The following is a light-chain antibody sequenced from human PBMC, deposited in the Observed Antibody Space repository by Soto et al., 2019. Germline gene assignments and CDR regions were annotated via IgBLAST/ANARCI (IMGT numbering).Light chain of an antibody. CDR2: DVN. Sequence: QSALTQPASVSGSPGQSITISCTGTSSDVGGYNYVCWYQQHPGEAPKLMIYDVNNRPSGVSNRFSGSKSGNTASLTISGLQAEDEADYYCSSYTSSSTVVFGGGTKLTVL. CDR3: SSYTSSSTVV. V-gene: IGLV2-14*01. J-gene: IGLJ2*01. CDR1: SSDVGGYNY.